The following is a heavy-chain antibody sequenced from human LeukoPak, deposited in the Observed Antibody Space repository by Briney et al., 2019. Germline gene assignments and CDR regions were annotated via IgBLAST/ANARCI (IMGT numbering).Heavy chain of an antibody. D-gene: IGHD2-15*01. J-gene: IGHJ4*02. CDR1: GFTFSNYA. CDR3: ARSGVATYHY. V-gene: IGHV3-23*01. CDR2: INPNDDGRS. Sequence: PGGSLRLSCQASGFTFSNYAMSWIRQAPGKGLEWVSSINPNDDGRSFFANFVEGRSTISRDDSRSAVYLQMNNLRAEDTAVYYCARSGVATYHYWGQGILVTVSS.